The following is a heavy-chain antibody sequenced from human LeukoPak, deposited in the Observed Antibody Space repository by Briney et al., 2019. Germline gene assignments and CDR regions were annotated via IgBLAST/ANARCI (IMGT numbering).Heavy chain of an antibody. Sequence: ASVKVSCKASGYTFSNYGISWVRQAPGQGLEWLGWVSAYNGNTNYAQKLQGRVTMTTDTSTGIAYMELKSLRSDDAAVYYCARAGGVSFVARWFDPWGQGSRVTFSS. D-gene: IGHD3-16*01. CDR2: VSAYNGNT. CDR3: ARAGGVSFVARWFDP. J-gene: IGHJ5*02. CDR1: GYTFSNYG. V-gene: IGHV1-18*01.